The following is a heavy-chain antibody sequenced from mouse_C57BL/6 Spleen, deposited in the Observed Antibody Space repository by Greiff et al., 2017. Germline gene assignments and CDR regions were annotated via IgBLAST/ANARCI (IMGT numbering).Heavy chain of an antibody. D-gene: IGHD2-3*01. V-gene: IGHV5-6*01. CDR2: ISSGGSYT. J-gene: IGHJ2*01. CDR1: GFTFSSYG. CDR3: ARHDGYWDD. Sequence: EVKLVESGGDLVKPGGSLKLSCAASGFTFSSYGMSWVRQTPDKRLEWVATISSGGSYTYYPDSVKGRFTISRDNAKNTLYLQMSSLKSEDTAMYYCARHDGYWDDWGQGTTLTVSS.